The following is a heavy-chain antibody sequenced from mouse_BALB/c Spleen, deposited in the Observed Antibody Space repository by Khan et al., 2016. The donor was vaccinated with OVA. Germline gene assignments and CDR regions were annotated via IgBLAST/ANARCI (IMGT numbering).Heavy chain of an antibody. D-gene: IGHD2-1*01. V-gene: IGHV1S137*01. J-gene: IGHJ3*01. Sequence: QVQLQQFGAELVRPGVSVKISCKGSGYTFTDYAMHWVKQSHAKSLEWIGVLRTYYGDADYNQKFKGKATMTVDKSSSTADMELARLASEDSASYCGAREGGNSPFAYWGQGTLVTVSA. CDR2: LRTYYGDA. CDR1: GYTFTDYA. CDR3: AREGGNSPFAY.